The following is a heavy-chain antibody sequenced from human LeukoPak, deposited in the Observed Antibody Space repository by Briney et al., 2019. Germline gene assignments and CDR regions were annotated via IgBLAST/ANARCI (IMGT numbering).Heavy chain of an antibody. CDR1: GGSISSGGYY. CDR2: IYYSGRT. D-gene: IGHD3-22*01. CDR3: ARGAVYYYDSSGYPPFDY. J-gene: IGHJ4*02. Sequence: SETLSLTCTVSGGSISSGGYYWSWIRQHPGKGLEWIGYIYYSGRTYYNPSLKSRVTISVDTSKNQFSLKLSSVTAADTAVYYCARGAVYYYDSSGYPPFDYWGQGTLVTVSS. V-gene: IGHV4-31*03.